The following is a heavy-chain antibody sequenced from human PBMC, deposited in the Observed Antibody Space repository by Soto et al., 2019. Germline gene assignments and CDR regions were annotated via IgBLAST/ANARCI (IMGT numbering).Heavy chain of an antibody. V-gene: IGHV3-21*01. CDR1: GFTFSSYS. Sequence: PGGSLRLSCAASGFTFSSYSMNWVRQAPGKGLEWVSSISSSSSYIYYADSVKGRFTISRDNAKNSLYLQMNSLRAEDTAVYYCARDRLEGPPYYYYYGMDVWGQGTTVTVSS. CDR2: ISSSSSYI. CDR3: ARDRLEGPPYYYYYGMDV. D-gene: IGHD1-1*01. J-gene: IGHJ6*02.